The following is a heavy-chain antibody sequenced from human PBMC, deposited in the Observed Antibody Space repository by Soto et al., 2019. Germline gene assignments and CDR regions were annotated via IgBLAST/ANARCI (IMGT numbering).Heavy chain of an antibody. D-gene: IGHD2-15*01. CDR2: MNPNSGNT. CDR3: ARGLEWCRSLDP. Sequence: QVQLVQSGAEVKKPGASVKVSCKASGYTFTSYDINWVRQATGQGLEWMGWMNPNSGNTGYAKKFQGRVTMTRNTSISTAYMALSSQRSEGTAGSYSARGLEWCRSLDPWGQGTLVTVSS. CDR1: GYTFTSYD. V-gene: IGHV1-8*01. J-gene: IGHJ5*02.